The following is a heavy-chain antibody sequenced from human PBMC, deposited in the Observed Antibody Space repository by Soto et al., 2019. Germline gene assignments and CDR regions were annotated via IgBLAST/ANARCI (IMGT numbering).Heavy chain of an antibody. J-gene: IGHJ4*02. V-gene: IGHV1-18*01. D-gene: IGHD2-8*01. CDR3: AREYCIEGLCYKPDF. CDR1: CCNLTTPG. Sequence: GASGKVSSEACCCNLTTPGVGWGGQAPVQGLEWMGWINTYNGNTNYAQNLQGRVSMTTDTSTTTVYMELGSLTSDDTAIYYCAREYCIEGLCYKPDFWGQGTPVTVSS. CDR2: INTYNGNT.